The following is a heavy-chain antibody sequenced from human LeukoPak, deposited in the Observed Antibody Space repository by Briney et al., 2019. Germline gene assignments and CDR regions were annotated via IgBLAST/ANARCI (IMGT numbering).Heavy chain of an antibody. V-gene: IGHV1-2*02. J-gene: IGHJ1*01. Sequence: ASVKVSCKASGYTFTSYYMHWVRQAPGQGLEWMGWINPNSGGTNYAQKFQGRVTMTRDTSTSTVYMELSSLRSEDTAVYYCAREGYSSSFQHWGQGTLVTVSS. CDR1: GYTFTSYY. D-gene: IGHD6-13*01. CDR3: AREGYSSSFQH. CDR2: INPNSGGT.